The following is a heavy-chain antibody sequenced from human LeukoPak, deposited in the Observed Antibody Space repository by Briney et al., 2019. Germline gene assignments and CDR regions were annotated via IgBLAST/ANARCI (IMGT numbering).Heavy chain of an antibody. CDR3: ARGGYYYDSSGYYWAYYYYYMDV. V-gene: IGHV3-30*04. J-gene: IGHJ6*03. CDR2: ISYDGRNK. Sequence: GGSLRLSWAASGFTFSSYAMHWVRQAPGKGLEWVAVISYDGRNKYYADSVKGRFTISRDNSKNTLYLQMNSLRAEDTAVYYCARGGYYYDSSGYYWAYYYYYMDVWGKGTTVTVSS. D-gene: IGHD3-22*01. CDR1: GFTFSSYA.